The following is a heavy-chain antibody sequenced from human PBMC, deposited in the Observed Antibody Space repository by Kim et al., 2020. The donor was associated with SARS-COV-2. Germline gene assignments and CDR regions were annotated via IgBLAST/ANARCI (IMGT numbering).Heavy chain of an antibody. CDR3: ARDSSLWSGGMDV. D-gene: IGHD3-10*01. V-gene: IGHV3-30*04. CDR2: ISYDGSNK. CDR1: GFTFSSYA. Sequence: GGSLRLSCAASGFTFSSYAMHWVRQAPGKGLEWVAVISYDGSNKYYADSVKGRFTISRDNSKNTLYRQMNSLRAEDTAVYYCARDSSLWSGGMDVWGQGTTVTVSS. J-gene: IGHJ6*02.